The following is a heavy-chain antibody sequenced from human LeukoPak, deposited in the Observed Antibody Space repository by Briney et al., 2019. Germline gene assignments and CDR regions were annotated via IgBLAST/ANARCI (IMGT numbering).Heavy chain of an antibody. J-gene: IGHJ3*02. CDR3: AASQSYCGGDCYSGDAFVI. V-gene: IGHV1-2*02. CDR2: INPNSGGT. D-gene: IGHD2-21*01. Sequence: ASVKVSCKASGYTFTGYYMHWVRQAPGQGLEWMGWINPNSGGTNYAQKFQGRVTMTRDTAISTAYMELSRLRSDDTAVYYCAASQSYCGGDCYSGDAFVIWGQGTMVTVSS. CDR1: GYTFTGYY.